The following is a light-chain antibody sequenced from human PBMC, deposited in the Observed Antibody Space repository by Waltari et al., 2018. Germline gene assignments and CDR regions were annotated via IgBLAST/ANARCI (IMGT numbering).Light chain of an antibody. V-gene: IGKV3-20*01. CDR1: QSIGRY. CDR3: QNHERLPAT. CDR2: AAS. Sequence: VLTQTPGTLSLSPGDRATLSCRASQSIGRYIVWYQQRPGQAPRLRIYAASTRATGIPDRFSGSGDGTDFSLTIDRLEPEDFAVYFCQNHERLPATFGQGTRVEIK. J-gene: IGKJ1*01.